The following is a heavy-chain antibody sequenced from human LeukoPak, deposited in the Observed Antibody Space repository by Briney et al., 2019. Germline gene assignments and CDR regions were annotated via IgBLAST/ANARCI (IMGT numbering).Heavy chain of an antibody. V-gene: IGHV3-30*04. CDR1: GFTFSSYA. CDR2: ISYDGSNK. J-gene: IGHJ4*02. D-gene: IGHD3-10*01. CDR3: ARGRPDYYGSGSYNDYFDY. Sequence: PGGSLRLSCAASGFTFSSYAMHWVRQAPGKGLEWVAVISYDGSNKYYADSVKGRFTISRDNSKNTLYLQMNSLRAEDTAVHYCARGRPDYYGSGSYNDYFDYWGQGTLVTVSS.